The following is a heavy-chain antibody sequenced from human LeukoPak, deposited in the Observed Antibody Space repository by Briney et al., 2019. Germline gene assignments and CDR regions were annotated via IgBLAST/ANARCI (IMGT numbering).Heavy chain of an antibody. CDR3: AKEIASAGYYYFYYGMDV. Sequence: GGSLRLSCAASGFTFSSYAMSWIRQAPGKGLEWVSAISGSGGSTYYADSVKGRFTISRDNSKNTLYLQMNSLRAEDTAVYYCAKEIASAGYYYFYYGMDVWGQGTTVTVSS. D-gene: IGHD6-13*01. V-gene: IGHV3-23*01. CDR1: GFTFSSYA. CDR2: ISGSGGST. J-gene: IGHJ6*02.